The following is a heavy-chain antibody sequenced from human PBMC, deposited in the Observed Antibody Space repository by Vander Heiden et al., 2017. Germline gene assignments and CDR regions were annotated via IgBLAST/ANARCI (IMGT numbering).Heavy chain of an antibody. D-gene: IGHD3-22*01. CDR2: IYYRGST. CDR1: GGSISSSSHY. J-gene: IGHJ5*02. Sequence: QLQLQESGPGLVTPSATLSPTCTVPGGSISSSSHYWGWIRQPPGKGLEWIGSIYYRGSTYYNPSLKSRVTISVDTSKNQFSLKLSSVTAADTAVYYCASAPYYYDSSGSNWFDPWGQGTLVTVSS. CDR3: ASAPYYYDSSGSNWFDP. V-gene: IGHV4-39*01.